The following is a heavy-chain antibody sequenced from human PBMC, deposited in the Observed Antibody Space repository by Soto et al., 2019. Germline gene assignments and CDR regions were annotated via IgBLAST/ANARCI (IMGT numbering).Heavy chain of an antibody. D-gene: IGHD3-10*01. CDR2: IKQDGSNK. V-gene: IGHV3-7*04. CDR3: VRGGGSSAL. CDR1: GFIFTGYW. J-gene: IGHJ3*01. Sequence: EEQLVESGGGLVQPGGSLRLSCAVSGFIFTGYWMSWVRQAPGEGLEWLANIKQDGSNKYYLDSVKGRFTIPRDNTKKSLYLHIVSLRAEDTALYYCVRGGGSSALWGQGTMVTVSS.